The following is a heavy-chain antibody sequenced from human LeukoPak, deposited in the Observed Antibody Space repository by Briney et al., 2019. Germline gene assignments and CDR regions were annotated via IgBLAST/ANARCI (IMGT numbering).Heavy chain of an antibody. CDR3: ARGYGDCYDY. CDR1: GGSISSGGYS. CDR2: IHHSGST. D-gene: IGHD4/OR15-4a*01. J-gene: IGHJ4*02. Sequence: NPSQTLSLTCAVSGGSISSGGYSWSWIRQPPGKGLEWIGYIHHSGSTYYNPSLKSRVTISVDRSKNQFSLKLSSVTAADTAVYYCARGYGDCYDYWGQGTLVTVSS. V-gene: IGHV4-30-2*01.